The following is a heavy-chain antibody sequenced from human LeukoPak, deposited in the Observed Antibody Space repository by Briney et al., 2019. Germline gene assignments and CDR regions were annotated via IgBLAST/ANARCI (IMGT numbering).Heavy chain of an antibody. J-gene: IGHJ6*03. CDR2: INPNSGGT. V-gene: IGHV1-2*02. Sequence: ASVKVSCEASGYTFTGYYMHWVRQAPGQGLEWMGWINPNSGGTNYAQEFQGRVTMTRDTSISTAYMELSRLRSDDTAVYYCAKGSDIVATIGGSGYYYMDVWGKGTTVTVSS. CDR3: AKGSDIVATIGGSGYYYMDV. D-gene: IGHD5-12*01. CDR1: GYTFTGYY.